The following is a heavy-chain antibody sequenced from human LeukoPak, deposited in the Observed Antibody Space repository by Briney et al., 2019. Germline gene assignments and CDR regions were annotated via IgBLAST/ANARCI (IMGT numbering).Heavy chain of an antibody. J-gene: IGHJ3*02. Sequence: SETLSLTCAVYGGSFSGYYWSWIRQPPGKGLEWIGYIYYSGSTNYNPSLKSRVTISVDTSKNQFSLKLSSVTAADTAVYYCALGSIVGATDAFDIWGQGTMVTVSS. V-gene: IGHV4-59*01. CDR1: GGSFSGYY. CDR3: ALGSIVGATDAFDI. D-gene: IGHD1-26*01. CDR2: IYYSGST.